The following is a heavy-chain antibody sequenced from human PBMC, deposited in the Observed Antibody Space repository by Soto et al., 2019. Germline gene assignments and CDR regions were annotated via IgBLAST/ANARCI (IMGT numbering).Heavy chain of an antibody. Sequence: QVQLVQSGAEVKKTGSSVKVSCRTSGGTFRSYAISWVRQAPGQGLEWMGGIIPLLGTTKYAQKFQGRVTITADESTSTAYMELSSLRSEDTAVYYCARGREYQLLLHGTYDPWGQGTLVTVSS. CDR3: ARGREYQLLLHGTYDP. CDR2: IIPLLGTT. V-gene: IGHV1-69*11. J-gene: IGHJ5*02. CDR1: GGTFRSYA. D-gene: IGHD2-2*01.